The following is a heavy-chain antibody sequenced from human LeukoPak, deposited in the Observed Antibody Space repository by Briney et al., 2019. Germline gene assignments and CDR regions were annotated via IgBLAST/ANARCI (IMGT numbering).Heavy chain of an antibody. CDR3: ARVVAYCGGDCYSGAFDI. CDR2: MNPNSGNT. D-gene: IGHD2-21*02. CDR1: GYTFTSYD. J-gene: IGHJ3*02. V-gene: IGHV1-8*01. Sequence: ASVKVSCKASGYTFTSYDINWVRQATGQGLEWMGWMNPNSGNTGYAQKFQGRVTMTRNTSISTAYMELSSLRSEDTAVYYCARVVAYCGGDCYSGAFDIWGQGTMVTVSS.